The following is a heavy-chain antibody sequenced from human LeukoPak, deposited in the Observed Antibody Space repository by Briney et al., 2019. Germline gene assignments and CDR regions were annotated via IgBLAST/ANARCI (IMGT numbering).Heavy chain of an antibody. D-gene: IGHD2-2*02. Sequence: SSETLSLTCTVSGGSISSGSYYWSWIRQPAGKGLEWIGRIYTSGSTNYNPSLKSRVTISVDTSKNQFSLKLSSVTAADTAVYYCARLHMWSGELLYGGYFDYWGQGTLVTVSS. CDR3: ARLHMWSGELLYGGYFDY. V-gene: IGHV4-61*02. CDR2: IYTSGST. J-gene: IGHJ4*02. CDR1: GGSISSGSYY.